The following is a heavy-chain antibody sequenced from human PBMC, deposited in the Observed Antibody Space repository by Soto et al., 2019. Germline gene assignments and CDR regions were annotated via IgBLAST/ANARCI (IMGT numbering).Heavy chain of an antibody. V-gene: IGHV4-4*07. CDR2: ISTSGST. CDR3: ARDLGGNNWFDP. CDR1: GGSISYYY. Sequence: SETLSLTCTVSGGSISYYYWTWIRQPAGKGLEWIGRISTSGSTNYSPSLKSRVTLSVDTSKNQFSLKLNSVTAADTAVYYCARDLGGNNWFDPWGQGTLVTVSS. D-gene: IGHD2-15*01. J-gene: IGHJ5*02.